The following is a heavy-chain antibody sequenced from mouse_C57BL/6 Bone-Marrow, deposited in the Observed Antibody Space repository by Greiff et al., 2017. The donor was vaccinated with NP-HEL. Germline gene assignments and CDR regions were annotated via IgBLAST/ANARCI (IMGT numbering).Heavy chain of an antibody. J-gene: IGHJ3*01. CDR3: TRGYDYGGAFAY. D-gene: IGHD2-4*01. V-gene: IGHV5-9-1*02. CDR1: GFTFSSYA. CDR2: ISSGGDYI. Sequence: EVKVVESGEGLVKPGGSLKLSCAASGFTFSSYAMSWVRQTPEKRLEWVAYISSGGDYIYYADSVQGRFTISRDNARNTLYLQMSSLKSEDTAMYYCTRGYDYGGAFAYWGQGTLVTVSA.